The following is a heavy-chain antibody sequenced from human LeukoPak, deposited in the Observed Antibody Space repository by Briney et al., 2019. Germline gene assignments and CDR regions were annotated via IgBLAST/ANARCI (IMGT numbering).Heavy chain of an antibody. V-gene: IGHV3-15*01. CDR3: TTVGNA. D-gene: IGHD2-8*01. Sequence: GGSLRLSCAASGFTFSSYWMHWVRQAPGKGLEWVGRIKTKSEGGTTDYAAPVKGRFTISRDDSKNALYLQMNSLKIEDTAVYYCTTVGNAWGQGTLVTVSS. CDR2: IKTKSEGGTT. CDR1: GFTFSSYW. J-gene: IGHJ5*02.